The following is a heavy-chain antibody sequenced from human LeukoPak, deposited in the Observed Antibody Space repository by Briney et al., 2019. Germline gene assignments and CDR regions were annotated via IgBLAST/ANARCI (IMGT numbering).Heavy chain of an antibody. CDR2: ISWNSGSI. CDR3: TGTTGY. CDR1: GFTFDDYA. D-gene: IGHD1-7*01. V-gene: IGHV3-9*01. Sequence: QPGESLRLSCAASGFTFDDYAMHWVRQAPGKGLEWVSGISWNSGSIGYADSVKGRFTISRDNAKNSLYLQMNSLRAEDTALYYCTGTTGYWGQGTLVTVSS. J-gene: IGHJ4*02.